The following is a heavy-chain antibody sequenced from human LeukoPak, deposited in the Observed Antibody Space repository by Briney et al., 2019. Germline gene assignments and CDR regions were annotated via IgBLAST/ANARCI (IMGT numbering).Heavy chain of an antibody. V-gene: IGHV4-34*01. D-gene: IGHD3-10*01. CDR2: INHSGST. CDR1: GGSFSGYY. J-gene: IGHJ6*04. Sequence: SETLSLTCAVYGGSFSGYYWSWIRQPPGKGLEWIGEINHSGSTNYNPSLKSRVTISVDTSKNQFSLKLSSVTAADTAVYYCARGWGSGSAIYYYYAMDVWGKGTTVTVSS. CDR3: ARGWGSGSAIYYYYAMDV.